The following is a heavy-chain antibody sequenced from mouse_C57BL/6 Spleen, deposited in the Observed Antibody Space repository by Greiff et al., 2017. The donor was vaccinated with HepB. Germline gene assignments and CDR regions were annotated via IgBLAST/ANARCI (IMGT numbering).Heavy chain of an antibody. CDR3: ARGGSSYDYAMDY. D-gene: IGHD1-1*01. Sequence: EVQVVESGGDLVKPGGSLKLSCAASGFTFSSYGMSWVRQTPDKRLEWVATISSGGSYTYYPDSVKGRFTISRDNAKNTLYLQMSSLKSEDTAMYYCARGGSSYDYAMDYWGQGTSVTVSS. CDR2: ISSGGSYT. J-gene: IGHJ4*01. CDR1: GFTFSSYG. V-gene: IGHV5-6*01.